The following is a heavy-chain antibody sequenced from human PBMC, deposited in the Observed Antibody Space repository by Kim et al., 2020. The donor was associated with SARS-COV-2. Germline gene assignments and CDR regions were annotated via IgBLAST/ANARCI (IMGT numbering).Heavy chain of an antibody. J-gene: IGHJ4*02. CDR3: ARLLGRNKLYDY. V-gene: IGHV5-51*01. D-gene: IGHD1-26*01. Sequence: RYSPSFQGQVTISADTSISTAYLQWSSLKASDTAMYYCARLLGRNKLYDYWGQGTLVTVSS.